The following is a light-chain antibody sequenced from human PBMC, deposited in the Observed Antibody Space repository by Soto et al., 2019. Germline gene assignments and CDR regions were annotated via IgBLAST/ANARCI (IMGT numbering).Light chain of an antibody. CDR3: QQYANSPLT. J-gene: IGKJ4*01. Sequence: EIVLTQSPDTLSLSPGERATLSCRTSQTIRNTYVAWYQQQPGKAPKLLIYGASSKAIGIPDRFSGSGSGTDFTLTISRLEPEDFAIYYCQQYANSPLTFGGGTKVDIK. CDR2: GAS. V-gene: IGKV3-20*01. CDR1: QTIRNTY.